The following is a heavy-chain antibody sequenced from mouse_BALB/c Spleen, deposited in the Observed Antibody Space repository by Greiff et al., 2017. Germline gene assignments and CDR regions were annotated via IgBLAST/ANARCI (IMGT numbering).Heavy chain of an antibody. Sequence: EVQLQQSGPSLVKPSQTLSLTCSVTGDSITSGYWNWIRKFPGNKLEYMGYISYSGSTYYNPSLKSRISITRDTSKNQYYLQLNSVTTEDTATYYCARFSRSGYDAMDYWGQGTSVTVSS. J-gene: IGHJ4*01. CDR3: ARFSRSGYDAMDY. CDR1: GDSITSGY. V-gene: IGHV3-8*02. CDR2: ISYSGST. D-gene: IGHD3-1*01.